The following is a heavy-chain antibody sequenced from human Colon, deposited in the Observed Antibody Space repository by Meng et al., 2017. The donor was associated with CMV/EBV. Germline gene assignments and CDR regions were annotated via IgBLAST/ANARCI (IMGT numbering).Heavy chain of an antibody. Sequence: GGSLRLSCAASGFTFRSYSMNWVRQAPGKGLEWVSSISSSSSNIYYADSVKGRFTMSRDNAKNSLYLQMNSLRAEDTAVYYCARDSSGYYHFDHWGQGTLVTSPQ. D-gene: IGHD3-22*01. CDR3: ARDSSGYYHFDH. J-gene: IGHJ4*02. CDR1: GFTFRSYS. CDR2: ISSSSSNI. V-gene: IGHV3-21*01.